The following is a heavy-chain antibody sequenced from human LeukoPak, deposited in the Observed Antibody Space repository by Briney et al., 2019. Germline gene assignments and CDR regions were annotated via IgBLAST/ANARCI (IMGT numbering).Heavy chain of an antibody. CDR2: IRYDGSNK. D-gene: IGHD2-2*01. J-gene: IGHJ4*02. CDR3: AKMSGDRRLRVVLAAPIDY. V-gene: IGHV3-30*02. CDR1: GFTFSSYG. Sequence: GGSLRLSCAASGFTFSSYGMHWVRQAPGKGLEWVAFIRYDGSNKYYADSVKGRFTISRDNSKNTLYLQMNSLRAEDTAVYYCAKMSGDRRLRVVLAAPIDYWGQGTLVTVSS.